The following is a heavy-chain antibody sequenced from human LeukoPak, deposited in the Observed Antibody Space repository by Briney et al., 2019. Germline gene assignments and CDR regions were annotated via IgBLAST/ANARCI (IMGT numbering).Heavy chain of an antibody. J-gene: IGHJ6*03. D-gene: IGHD3-10*01. Sequence: GGSLRLSCAASGFTFSDYDMHWVRQAPGKGLEWVAFIRYDGSNQYYADSVKGRFTISRDNSKNTLYLQMISLRAGDTAVYYCAKDLSESYYYYMDVWGKGTTVTISS. V-gene: IGHV3-30*02. CDR2: IRYDGSNQ. CDR1: GFTFSDYD. CDR3: AKDLSESYYYYMDV.